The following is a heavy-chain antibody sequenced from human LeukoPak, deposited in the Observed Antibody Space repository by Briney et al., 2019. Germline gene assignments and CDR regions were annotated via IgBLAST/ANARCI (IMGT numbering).Heavy chain of an antibody. V-gene: IGHV4-39*07. CDR2: IYYSGST. Sequence: SETLSLTCTVSGGSISSSSYYWGWIRQPPGKGLEWIGSIYYSGSTYYNPSLKSRVTISVDTSKNQFSLKFTSVTAADTAVYYCARASGPFGVADYWGQGTLVTVSS. J-gene: IGHJ4*02. CDR3: ARASGPFGVADY. CDR1: GGSISSSSYY. D-gene: IGHD3-3*01.